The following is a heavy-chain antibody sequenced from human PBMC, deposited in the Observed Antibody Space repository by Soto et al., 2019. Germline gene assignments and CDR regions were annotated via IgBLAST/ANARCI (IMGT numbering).Heavy chain of an antibody. V-gene: IGHV1-69*13. CDR3: ARGYNWNYPDPATTPAYLFVGEYYYGMDV. J-gene: IGHJ6*02. CDR1: GGTFSSSA. D-gene: IGHD1-7*01. CDR2: IIPIFGTA. Sequence: SVKVSCKASGGTFSSSAISWVRQAPGQGLEWMGGIIPIFGTANYAQKFQGRVTITADESTSTAYMELSSLRSEDTAVYYCARGYNWNYPDPATTPAYLFVGEYYYGMDVWGQGTTVTVSS.